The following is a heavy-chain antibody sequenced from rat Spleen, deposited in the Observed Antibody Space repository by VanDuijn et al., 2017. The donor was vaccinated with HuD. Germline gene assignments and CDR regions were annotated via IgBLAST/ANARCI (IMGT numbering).Heavy chain of an antibody. CDR2: ISYDGSST. D-gene: IGHD1-2*01. CDR3: AKDMSRTIAAISYWYFDF. V-gene: IGHV5-20*01. J-gene: IGHJ1*01. Sequence: EVQLVESGGGLVQPGRSMKLSCAASGFTFSNYDMAWVRQAPTKGLEWVASISYDGSSTYYRDSVKGRFTISRDNAKSTLYLQMDSLRSEDTATYYCAKDMSRTIAAISYWYFDFWGPGTMVTVSS. CDR1: GFTFSNYD.